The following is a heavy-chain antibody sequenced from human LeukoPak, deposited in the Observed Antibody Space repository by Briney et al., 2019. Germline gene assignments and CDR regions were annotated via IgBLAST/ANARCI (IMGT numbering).Heavy chain of an antibody. J-gene: IGHJ3*02. V-gene: IGHV4-59*01. D-gene: IGHD7-27*01. CDR3: ARDRLTGDLKAFDI. CDR2: IYYSGST. Sequence: SETLSLTCTVSGGSISSYYWSWIRQPPGKGLEWIGYIYYSGSTNYNPSLKSRATISVDTSKNQSSLKLSSVTAADTAVYYCARDRLTGDLKAFDIWGQGTMVTVSS. CDR1: GGSISSYY.